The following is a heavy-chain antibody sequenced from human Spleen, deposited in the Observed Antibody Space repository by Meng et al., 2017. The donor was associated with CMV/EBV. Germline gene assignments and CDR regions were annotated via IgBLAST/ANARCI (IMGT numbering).Heavy chain of an antibody. Sequence: GGSLRLSCKGSGYSFTSYWIGWVRQAPGQGLEWMGGIIPILGIANYAQKFQGRVTITADKSTSTAYMELSSLRSEDTAVYYCAPSVAAENQLDPWGQGTLVTVSS. D-gene: IGHD6-19*01. CDR2: IIPILGIA. J-gene: IGHJ5*02. CDR1: GYSFTSYW. CDR3: APSVAAENQLDP. V-gene: IGHV1-69*10.